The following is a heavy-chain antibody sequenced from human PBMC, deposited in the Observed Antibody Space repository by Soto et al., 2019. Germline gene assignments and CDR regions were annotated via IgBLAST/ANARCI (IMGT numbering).Heavy chain of an antibody. CDR1: GFTFSNAW. CDR2: IKSKTDGGTT. J-gene: IGHJ5*02. D-gene: IGHD3-3*01. V-gene: IGHV3-15*01. Sequence: EVQLVESGGGLVKPGGSLRLSCAASGFTFSNAWMSWVRQAPGKGLEWVGRIKSKTDGGTTDYAAPAKGRFTISRDDSKNTLYLQMNSLKTEDTAVYYCTTDSLVLRFLEWAFDPWGQGTLVTVSS. CDR3: TTDSLVLRFLEWAFDP.